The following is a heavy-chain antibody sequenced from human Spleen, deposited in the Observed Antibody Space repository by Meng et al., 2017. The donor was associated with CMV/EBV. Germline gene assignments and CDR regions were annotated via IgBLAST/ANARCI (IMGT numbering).Heavy chain of an antibody. CDR3: ARLNYYGMDV. D-gene: IGHD4/OR15-4a*01. CDR2: ISKSSSPI. CDR1: GFTFSSYS. V-gene: IGHV3-48*04. Sequence: LSLTCAASGFTFSSYSMNWVRQAPGKGLEWVSYISKSSSPIYYADSVKGRFTISRDNAKNSLYLQMNSLRAEDTAVYYCARLNYYGMDVWGQGTTVTVSS. J-gene: IGHJ6*02.